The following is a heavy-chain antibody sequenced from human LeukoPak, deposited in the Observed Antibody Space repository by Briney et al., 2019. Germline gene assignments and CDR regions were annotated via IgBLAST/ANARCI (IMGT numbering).Heavy chain of an antibody. CDR3: AKEPYDYDSSGSPFDY. CDR2: IRYDGSNK. CDR1: GFIFSGYG. J-gene: IGHJ4*02. D-gene: IGHD3-22*01. V-gene: IGHV3-30*02. Sequence: SGGSLRLSCVASGFIFSGYGMHWVRQAPGEGLYWVAFIRYDGSNKRYGDSVRGRFTVSRDNSKNTLYLQMNSLRDEDTAVYYCAKEPYDYDSSGSPFDYWGQGSLVTVSS.